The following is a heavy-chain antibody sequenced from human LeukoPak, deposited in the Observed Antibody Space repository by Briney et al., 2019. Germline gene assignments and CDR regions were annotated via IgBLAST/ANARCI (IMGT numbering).Heavy chain of an antibody. CDR1: GGSFSGYY. D-gene: IGHD6-19*01. J-gene: IGHJ5*02. CDR2: INHSGST. CDR3: AAYSSGYGGWFDP. V-gene: IGHV4-34*01. Sequence: PSETLSLTCAVYGGSFSGYYWSWIRQPPGKGLEWIGEINHSGSTNYNPSLKSRVTISVDTSKNQFSLKLSSVTAADTAVYYCAAYSSGYGGWFDPWGQGTLVTVSS.